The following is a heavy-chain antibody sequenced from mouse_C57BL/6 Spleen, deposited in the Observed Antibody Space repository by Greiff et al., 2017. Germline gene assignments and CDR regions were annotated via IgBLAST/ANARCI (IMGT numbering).Heavy chain of an antibody. CDR2: IHPNSGST. D-gene: IGHD2-5*01. CDR3: ARTGYSNSMGG. Sequence: QVQLKQPGAELVKPGASVKLSCTASGYTFTSYWMHWVKQRPGQGLEWIGIIHPNSGSTNYNEKFKSKATLTVDKSTSTAYMQLSSLTSEDSAVYYCARTGYSNSMGGWGQGTSVTVAS. CDR1: GYTFTSYW. J-gene: IGHJ4*01. V-gene: IGHV1-64*01.